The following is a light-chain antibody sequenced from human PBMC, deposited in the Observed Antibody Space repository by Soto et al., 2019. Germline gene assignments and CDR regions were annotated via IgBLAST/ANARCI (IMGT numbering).Light chain of an antibody. Sequence: QSVLTQPPSVSGAPGQRVTIPCTGSSSNIGSYYDVHWYQQLPGTVPKLLSYGDNNRPSGVPDRFSGSKSGTSASLAITGLQAEDEADYYCQSYDSSLSHVVFGGGTKLTV. CDR1: SSNIGSYYD. CDR3: QSYDSSLSHVV. V-gene: IGLV1-40*01. CDR2: GDN. J-gene: IGLJ2*01.